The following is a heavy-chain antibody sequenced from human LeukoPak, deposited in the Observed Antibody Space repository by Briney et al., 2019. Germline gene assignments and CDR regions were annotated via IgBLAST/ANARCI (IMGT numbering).Heavy chain of an antibody. CDR3: AGLGYCSGGSCYSWGDAFDI. Sequence: PSQTLSLTGAVSGGSISSGGYSWSWIRQPPGKGLEWIGYIYHSGSTYYNPSLKSRVTISVDRSKNQFSLKLSSVTAADTAAYYCAGLGYCSGGSCYSWGDAFDIWGQGTMVTVSS. CDR2: IYHSGST. V-gene: IGHV4-30-2*01. CDR1: GGSISSGGYS. D-gene: IGHD2-15*01. J-gene: IGHJ3*02.